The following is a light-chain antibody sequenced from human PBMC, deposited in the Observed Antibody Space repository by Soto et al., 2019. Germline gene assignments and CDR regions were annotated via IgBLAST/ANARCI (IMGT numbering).Light chain of an antibody. CDR2: DVS. Sequence: QSALTQPASVSGSPGQSITISCTGTSSDVGGYNYVSWYQQHPGKAPKLMIYDVSNRPSGVSNRFSGSKSGNTASLTISGLQAEDEADYYCSSYTSSSTLVYVFGTG. CDR3: SSYTSSSTLVYV. V-gene: IGLV2-14*01. J-gene: IGLJ1*01. CDR1: SSDVGGYNY.